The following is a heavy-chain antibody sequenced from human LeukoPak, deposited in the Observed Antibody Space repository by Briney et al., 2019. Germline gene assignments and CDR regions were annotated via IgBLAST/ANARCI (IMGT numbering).Heavy chain of an antibody. Sequence: RSSETLSLTCAVYGGSFSGYYWSWIRQPPGKGLEWIGEINHSGSTNYNPSLKSRVTISVDTSKNQFSLKLSSVTAADTAVYYCARGSHPLQQPVYYFDYWGQGTLVTVSS. V-gene: IGHV4-34*01. CDR1: GGSFSGYY. CDR2: INHSGST. D-gene: IGHD6-6*01. CDR3: ARGSHPLQQPVYYFDY. J-gene: IGHJ4*02.